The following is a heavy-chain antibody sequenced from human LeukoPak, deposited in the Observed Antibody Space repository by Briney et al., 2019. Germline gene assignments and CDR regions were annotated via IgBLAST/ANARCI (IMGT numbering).Heavy chain of an antibody. J-gene: IGHJ4*02. V-gene: IGHV4-34*01. Sequence: SETLSLTCAVYGGSFSGYYWSWIRQPPGKGLEWIGEINHSGSTNYNPSLKSRVTISVDTSKNQFSLKLSSVTAADTAVYYCARHARYYDILTGYRNNYFDYWGQGTLVTVSS. CDR1: GGSFSGYY. CDR3: ARHARYYDILTGYRNNYFDY. CDR2: INHSGST. D-gene: IGHD3-9*01.